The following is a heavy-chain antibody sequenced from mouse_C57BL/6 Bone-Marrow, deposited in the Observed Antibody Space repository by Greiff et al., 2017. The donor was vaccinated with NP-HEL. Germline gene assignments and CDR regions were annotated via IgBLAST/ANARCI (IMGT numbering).Heavy chain of an antibody. Sequence: VKLMESGAELARPGASVKLSCKASGYTFTSYGISWVKQRTGQGLEWIGEIYPRSGNTYYNEKFKGKATLTADKSSSTAYMELRSLTSEDSAVYFCARSVITRMDYWGQGTSVTVSS. CDR2: IYPRSGNT. V-gene: IGHV1-81*01. D-gene: IGHD1-1*01. CDR3: ARSVITRMDY. J-gene: IGHJ4*01. CDR1: GYTFTSYG.